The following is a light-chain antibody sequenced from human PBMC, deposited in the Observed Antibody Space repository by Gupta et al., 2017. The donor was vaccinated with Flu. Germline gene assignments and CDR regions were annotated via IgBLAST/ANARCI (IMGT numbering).Light chain of an antibody. Sequence: YSSNDKNYLAWYQQKPGQPPKLLIYWASTRESGVPDRFSGSGSATDFTLTISSLLAEDVAVYYCQQYYSTPTWTFGQGTKVEIK. CDR3: QQYYSTPTWT. CDR2: WAS. V-gene: IGKV4-1*01. CDR1: YSSNDKNY. J-gene: IGKJ1*01.